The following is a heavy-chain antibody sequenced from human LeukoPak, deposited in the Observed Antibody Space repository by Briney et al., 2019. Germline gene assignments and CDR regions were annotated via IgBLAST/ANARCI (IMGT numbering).Heavy chain of an antibody. CDR1: GYTFTSYG. Sequence: ASVKVSCKASGYTFTSYGISWVRQAPGQGLEWMGCISAYNGNTNYAQKLQGRVTMTTDTSMSTAYMELRSLRSDDTAVYYCARDGPDYYDILTGYYSLDYWGQGTLVTVSS. CDR2: ISAYNGNT. D-gene: IGHD3-9*01. V-gene: IGHV1-18*01. J-gene: IGHJ4*02. CDR3: ARDGPDYYDILTGYYSLDY.